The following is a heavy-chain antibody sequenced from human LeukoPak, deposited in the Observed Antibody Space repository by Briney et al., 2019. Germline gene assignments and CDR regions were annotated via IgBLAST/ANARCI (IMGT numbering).Heavy chain of an antibody. D-gene: IGHD1-14*01. CDR1: GYSFTCYW. CDR2: IYAGESDT. CDR3: ARQRRGTDRPSLFDP. V-gene: IGHV5-51*01. J-gene: IGHJ5*02. Sequence: GESLKISCKGSGYSFTCYWNGLVRPMPGKVLEWVGIIYAGESDTRYSTPFEGQVTISADQFIGTAYLPWSSLKTTDHAMDDCARQRRGTDRPSLFDPWGQGTLVTVSS.